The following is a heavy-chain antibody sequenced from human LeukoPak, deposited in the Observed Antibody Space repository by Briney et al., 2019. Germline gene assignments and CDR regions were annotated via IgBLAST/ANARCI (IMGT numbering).Heavy chain of an antibody. Sequence: GGSLRLSCAASGFTFSSYAMHWVRQAPGKGLEYVSAISSNGGSTYYANSVKGRFTISRDNSKNTPYLQMGSLRAEDMAVYYCARLYSGYGLEGNYFDYWGQGTLVTVSS. J-gene: IGHJ4*02. CDR3: ARLYSGYGLEGNYFDY. D-gene: IGHD5-12*01. V-gene: IGHV3-64*01. CDR1: GFTFSSYA. CDR2: ISSNGGST.